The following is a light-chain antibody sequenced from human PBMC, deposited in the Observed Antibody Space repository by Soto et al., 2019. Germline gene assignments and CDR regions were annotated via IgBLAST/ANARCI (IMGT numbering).Light chain of an antibody. CDR1: QTTNTW. Sequence: EIQIIQCPFILSASVGDRVNITFRASQTTNTWLAWYQQKPGTAPKLLIYDASSLEGGVPSRFSASGSGTEFTLTISSLQPDDLATYYCQQYISYPYTFGQGTKVDIK. J-gene: IGKJ2*01. V-gene: IGKV1-5*01. CDR3: QQYISYPYT. CDR2: DAS.